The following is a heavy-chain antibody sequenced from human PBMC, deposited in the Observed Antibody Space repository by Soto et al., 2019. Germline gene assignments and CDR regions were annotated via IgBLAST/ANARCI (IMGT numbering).Heavy chain of an antibody. D-gene: IGHD3-10*01. CDR2: IIPIFGTA. J-gene: IGHJ3*02. CDR3: ARALFTMVRGVIFDAFYI. V-gene: IGHV1-69*13. CDR1: GGTFSSYA. Sequence: SVKVYCKASGGTFSSYAISWVRQAPGQGLEWMGGIIPIFGTANYAQKFQGRVTITADESTSTAYMELSSLRSEDTAVYYCARALFTMVRGVIFDAFYIWGQGTMVTVSS.